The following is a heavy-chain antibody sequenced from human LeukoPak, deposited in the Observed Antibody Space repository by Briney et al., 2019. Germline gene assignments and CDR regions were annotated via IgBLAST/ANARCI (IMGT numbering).Heavy chain of an antibody. CDR1: GFTFSSYW. V-gene: IGHV3-33*08. J-gene: IGHJ4*02. CDR2: IWYDGSNK. D-gene: IGHD2-8*01. Sequence: GGSLRLSCAASGFTFSSYWMSWVRQAPGKGLEWVSVIWYDGSNKYYADPVKGRFTISRDNSKNTVFLQMNSLRAEDTAVYYCARLGQKWSLDYWGQGTLVTVSS. CDR3: ARLGQKWSLDY.